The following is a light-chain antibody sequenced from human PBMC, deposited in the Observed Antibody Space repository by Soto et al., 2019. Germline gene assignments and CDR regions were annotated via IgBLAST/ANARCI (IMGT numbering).Light chain of an antibody. CDR2: VGTGGIVG. J-gene: IGLJ2*01. CDR1: SGYSNYK. CDR3: GADHGSGSNFVVV. Sequence: QPVLTQRPSASASLGASVTLTCTLSSGYSNYKVDWYQQRPGKGPRFVMRVGTGGIVGSKGDGIPDRFSVLGSGLNRYLTIKNIQEEDESDYHCGADHGSGSNFVVVFGGGTKLTVL. V-gene: IGLV9-49*01.